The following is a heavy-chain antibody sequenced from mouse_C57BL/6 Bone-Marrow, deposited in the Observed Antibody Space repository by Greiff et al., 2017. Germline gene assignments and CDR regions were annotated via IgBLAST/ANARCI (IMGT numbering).Heavy chain of an antibody. V-gene: IGHV1-26*01. Sequence: VQLQQSGPELVKPGASVKISCKASGYTFTDYYMNWVKQSHGKSLEWIGDINPNNGGTSYNQKFKGKATLTVDKSSSTAYMELRSLTSEDSAVYYCASSYGSSGWFAYWGQGTLGTVSA. CDR2: INPNNGGT. CDR1: GYTFTDYY. J-gene: IGHJ3*01. D-gene: IGHD1-1*01. CDR3: ASSYGSSGWFAY.